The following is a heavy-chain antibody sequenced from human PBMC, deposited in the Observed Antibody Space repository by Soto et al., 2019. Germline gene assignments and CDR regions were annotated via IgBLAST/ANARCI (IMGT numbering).Heavy chain of an antibody. Sequence: QVQLVQSGAEMKKPGSSVKVSCQSSGGTFNTYAMNWVRQAPGQGPEWMGDISPMFGAANYAPKFQGRVTITADESTGTSYMQLSRLTSEDTALYFCSSEGQVHTPAFVYWVQGTLVTVSS. CDR2: ISPMFGAA. D-gene: IGHD3-10*01. V-gene: IGHV1-69*19. J-gene: IGHJ4*02. CDR1: GGTFNTYA. CDR3: SSEGQVHTPAFVY.